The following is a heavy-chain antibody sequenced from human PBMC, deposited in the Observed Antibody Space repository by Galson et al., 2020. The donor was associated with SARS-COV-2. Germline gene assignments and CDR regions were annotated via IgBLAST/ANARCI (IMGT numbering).Heavy chain of an antibody. CDR3: ATDPPRSLVPAAMPYYYYGMDV. D-gene: IGHD2-2*01. Sequence: ASVKVSCKVSGYTLTELSMHWVRQAPGKGLEWMGGFDPEDGETIYAQKFHGRVTMTEDTSTDTAYMELSSLRSEDTAVYYCATDPPRSLVPAAMPYYYYGMDVWGQGTTVTVSS. J-gene: IGHJ6*02. CDR2: FDPEDGET. V-gene: IGHV1-24*01. CDR1: GYTLTELS.